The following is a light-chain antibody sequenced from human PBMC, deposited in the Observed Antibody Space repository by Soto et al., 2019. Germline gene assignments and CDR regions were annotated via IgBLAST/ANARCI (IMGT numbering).Light chain of an antibody. Sequence: DIQMTQSPSSLSASVGDRVTITCRASQSISSYLNWYQQKPGKAPKLLIYAASSLQSGVPSRFSGSGSGTDXXLTISSLQPEDFATYYCQQSYSTPWTFGQGTKVEIK. J-gene: IGKJ1*01. CDR1: QSISSY. V-gene: IGKV1-39*01. CDR2: AAS. CDR3: QQSYSTPWT.